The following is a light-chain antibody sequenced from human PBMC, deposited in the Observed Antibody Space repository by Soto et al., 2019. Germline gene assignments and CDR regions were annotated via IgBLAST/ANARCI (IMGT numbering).Light chain of an antibody. V-gene: IGLV6-57*04. Sequence: NFMLTQPHSVSESPGKTVTISCTRSSGSIASNYVQWYQQRPGSAPTTVIYEDNQRPSGVPDRFSGSIDSSSNSASLIISGLKNEDEADYYCQSDDSSSQRVFGGGPKLTVL. CDR1: SGSIASNY. J-gene: IGLJ3*02. CDR2: EDN. CDR3: QSDDSSSQRV.